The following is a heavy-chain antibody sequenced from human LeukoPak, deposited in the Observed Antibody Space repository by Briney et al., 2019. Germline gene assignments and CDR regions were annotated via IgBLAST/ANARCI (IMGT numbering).Heavy chain of an antibody. Sequence: GGSLRLSCAASGFTFSSYWMSWVRQAPGKGLEWVANINQDGSEQYYVDSVKGRFTISRDNTKNSLYLQMNSLRAEDTAVYYCARVGYCSTTSCYWRAFDYWGQGTLVTVSS. J-gene: IGHJ4*02. CDR2: INQDGSEQ. V-gene: IGHV3-7*01. CDR1: GFTFSSYW. CDR3: ARVGYCSTTSCYWRAFDY. D-gene: IGHD2-2*01.